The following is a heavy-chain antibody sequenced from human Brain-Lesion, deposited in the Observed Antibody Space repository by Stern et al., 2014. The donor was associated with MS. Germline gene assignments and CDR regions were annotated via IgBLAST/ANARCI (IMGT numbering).Heavy chain of an antibody. D-gene: IGHD2-2*01. V-gene: IGHV4-61*02. CDR1: GGSISSGGYY. Sequence: VQLVESGPGLVKPSQTLSLSCTVSGGSISSGGYYWSWIRQPAGKGLEWIGRIFNSGSTSYNPSLKSRGTISIDTSKNHSSLRLNSMTAADTAVYYCARGRVVPGFQYYATDVWGQGTTVIVSS. CDR3: ARGRVVPGFQYYATDV. J-gene: IGHJ6*02. CDR2: IFNSGST.